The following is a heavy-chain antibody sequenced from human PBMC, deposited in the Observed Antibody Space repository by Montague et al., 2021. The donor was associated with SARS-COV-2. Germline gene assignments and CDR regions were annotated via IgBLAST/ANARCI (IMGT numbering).Heavy chain of an antibody. V-gene: IGHV4-59*01. CDR3: AKEFGSGSSNPTY. CDR1: GDSIKNYF. J-gene: IGHJ4*02. CDR2: IYYYGNT. Sequence: SETLSLTCTVSGDSIKNYFWSWIRQPPGKGLEWIGYIYYYGNTHYNSSLKSRATISIDTSRNLFSLQLRSVTTADTAVYFCAKEFGSGSSNPTYWGQGVLGTVSA. D-gene: IGHD3-10*01.